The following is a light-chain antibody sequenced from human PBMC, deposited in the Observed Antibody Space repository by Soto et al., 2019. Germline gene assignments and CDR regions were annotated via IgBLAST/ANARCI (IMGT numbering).Light chain of an antibody. CDR2: DVN. Sequence: QSVLTQPPSASGSPGQSVTISCTGTSSDVGGYNYVSWYQQHPGKAPKLMIYDVNRRPSGVPDRFSGSKSGNTDSLTVSGLQGEDEADYYCCSYAGSNNFVVFGGGTKVTVL. V-gene: IGLV2-8*01. CDR1: SSDVGGYNY. J-gene: IGLJ2*01. CDR3: CSYAGSNNFVV.